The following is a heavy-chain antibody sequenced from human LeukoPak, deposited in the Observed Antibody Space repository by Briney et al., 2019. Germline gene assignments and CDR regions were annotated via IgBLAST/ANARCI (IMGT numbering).Heavy chain of an antibody. Sequence: PGGSLRLSCAASGFTFSAYAMTWVRQAPGKGLEWVSGISGSGGSTYYADAAKGRFTVSRDHSKNTLYVQLNSLRAEDTAIYYCAKVRREYCDSTSCYTSDYWGQGTLVTVPS. CDR2: ISGSGGST. J-gene: IGHJ4*02. V-gene: IGHV3-23*01. D-gene: IGHD2-2*02. CDR3: AKVRREYCDSTSCYTSDY. CDR1: GFTFSAYA.